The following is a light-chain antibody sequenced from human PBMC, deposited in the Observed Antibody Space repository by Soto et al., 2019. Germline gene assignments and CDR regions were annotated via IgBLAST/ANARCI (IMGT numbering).Light chain of an antibody. CDR1: SGHSHNA. CDR2: LNSDGSN. Sequence: QPVLTQSPSASASLGASVKLTCTLSSGHSHNAVAWHQKQSEKGPRYLMKLNSDGSNTTGDGIPDRFSGSRSGTERYLTISRLQSEDEADYYCQSWGTGIHVVFGGGTKLTVL. CDR3: QSWGTGIHVV. J-gene: IGLJ2*01. V-gene: IGLV4-69*01.